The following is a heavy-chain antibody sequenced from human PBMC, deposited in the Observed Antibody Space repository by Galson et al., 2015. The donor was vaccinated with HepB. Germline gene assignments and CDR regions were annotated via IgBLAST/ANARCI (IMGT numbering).Heavy chain of an antibody. D-gene: IGHD2-8*01. J-gene: IGHJ3*02. V-gene: IGHV3-23*01. CDR2: ISGSGGST. CDR3: AKDRGYCTNGVCYGFDAFDI. Sequence: SLRLSCAASGFTFSSYAMSWVRQAPGKGLEWVSAISGSGGSTYYADSVKGRFTISRDNSKNTPYLQMNSLRAEDTAVYYCAKDRGYCTNGVCYGFDAFDIWGQGTMVTVSS. CDR1: GFTFSSYA.